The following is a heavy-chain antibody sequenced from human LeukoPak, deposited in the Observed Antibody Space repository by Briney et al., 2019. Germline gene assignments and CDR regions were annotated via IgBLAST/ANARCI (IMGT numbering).Heavy chain of an antibody. CDR3: ARGTIIAH. V-gene: IGHV3-48*03. Sequence: PGGSLRLSCAASGFTFSSYEMNWVRQAPGKGLEFVSYISSSGGTTHYAVSVKGRFTISRDNARNSLYLQMNSLRAEDTAVYYCARGTIIAHWGQGTLVTVSS. CDR2: ISSSGGTT. CDR1: GFTFSSYE. D-gene: IGHD2-21*01. J-gene: IGHJ4*02.